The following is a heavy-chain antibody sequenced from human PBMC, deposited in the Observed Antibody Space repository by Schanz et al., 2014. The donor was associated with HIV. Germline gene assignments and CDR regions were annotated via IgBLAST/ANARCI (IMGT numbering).Heavy chain of an antibody. V-gene: IGHV1-8*01. CDR1: GYTFTSYD. J-gene: IGHJ6*02. CDR2: MNPKSGNT. CDR3: ARDNEGPRTSDFFYYYALDV. D-gene: IGHD1-7*01. Sequence: QVQLVQSGAEVKKPGASVMVSCKASGYTFTSYDINWVRQVPGQGLEWMGWMNPKSGNTGYAHKFQGRVTMTRNTSINTAYMELTSLRSEDTAVYFCARDNEGPRTSDFFYYYALDVWGQGTTVTVSS.